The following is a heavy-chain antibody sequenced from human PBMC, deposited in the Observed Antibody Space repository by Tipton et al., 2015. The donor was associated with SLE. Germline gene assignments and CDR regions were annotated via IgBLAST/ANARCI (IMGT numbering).Heavy chain of an antibody. V-gene: IGHV1-46*01. D-gene: IGHD5-24*01. Sequence: VQLVQSGAEVKKPGASVKVSCRASGYTFTSYYIHWVRQAPGQGLEWMGIINPSGGLTTYAQKFQGRVTMTRDTSTNTVYMELSSLRSDDTAVYSCARDKDGYNHNFDSWGQGTLVTVSS. CDR2: INPSGGLT. CDR1: GYTFTSYY. J-gene: IGHJ4*02. CDR3: ARDKDGYNHNFDS.